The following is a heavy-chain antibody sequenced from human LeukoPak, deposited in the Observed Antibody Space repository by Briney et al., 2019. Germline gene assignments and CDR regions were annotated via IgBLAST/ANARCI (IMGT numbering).Heavy chain of an antibody. CDR3: ARQSVDGRYTFDY. V-gene: IGHV5-51*01. J-gene: IGHJ4*02. CDR1: GYIFKNHW. CDR2: IFPGDSDA. D-gene: IGHD3-16*02. Sequence: NPGESLKISCQGAGYIFKNHWIGWVRQTPERVLEWMAIIFPGDSDARYSPSFQGQVTISVDKSISTAYLQWSSLKASDTAMYYCARQSVDGRYTFDYWGQGTLVTVSS.